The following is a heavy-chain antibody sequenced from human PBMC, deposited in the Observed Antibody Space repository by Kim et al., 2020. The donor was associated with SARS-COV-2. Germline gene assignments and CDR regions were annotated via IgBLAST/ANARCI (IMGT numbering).Heavy chain of an antibody. D-gene: IGHD3-16*01. V-gene: IGHV1-18*01. CDR2: ISAYNGNT. J-gene: IGHJ5*02. CDR1: GYTFTSYG. CDR3: ARDGGPGGMSNWFDP. Sequence: ASVKVSCKASGYTFTSYGISWVRQAPGQGLEWMGWISAYNGNTNYAQKLQGRVTMTTDTSTSTAYMELRSLRSDDTAVYYCARDGGPGGMSNWFDPWGQGTLVTVSS.